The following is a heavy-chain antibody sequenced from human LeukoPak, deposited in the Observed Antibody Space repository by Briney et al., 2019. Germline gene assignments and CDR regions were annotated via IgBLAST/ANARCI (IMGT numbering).Heavy chain of an antibody. Sequence: GRSLRLSCAASGFTFSSYGMHWVRQAPGKGLEWVAVISNDGSNKYYADSVKGRFTISRDNSKNTLYLQMNSLRAEDTAVYYCAKDFGWIVERNWLDPWGQGTLVTVSS. J-gene: IGHJ5*02. CDR3: AKDFGWIVERNWLDP. V-gene: IGHV3-30*18. CDR2: ISNDGSNK. D-gene: IGHD3-22*01. CDR1: GFTFSSYG.